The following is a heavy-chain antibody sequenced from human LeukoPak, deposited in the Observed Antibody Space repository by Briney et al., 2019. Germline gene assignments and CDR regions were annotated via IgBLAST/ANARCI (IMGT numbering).Heavy chain of an antibody. V-gene: IGHV3-30*18. J-gene: IGHJ4*02. Sequence: GRSLRLSCAASGFTFSDYGIHWVRQAPGKGLEWVAVISYDGSNKYYADSVKGRFAISRDNSKNTLYLQMNGLRAEDTAVYYCAKDNGLGTGFSLDYWGQGTLVAVSS. CDR1: GFTFSDYG. CDR3: AKDNGLGTGFSLDY. CDR2: ISYDGSNK. D-gene: IGHD3/OR15-3a*01.